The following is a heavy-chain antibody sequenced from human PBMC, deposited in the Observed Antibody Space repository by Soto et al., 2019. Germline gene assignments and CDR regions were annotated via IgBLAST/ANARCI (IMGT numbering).Heavy chain of an antibody. D-gene: IGHD6-19*01. V-gene: IGHV3-53*01. CDR3: VREQGVPVTT. J-gene: IGHJ4*02. CDR1: GFTVSSNY. Sequence: EVQVLESGGGLIQPGGSLRLSCAASGFTVSSNYMNWVRQATGKGLEWISVVFTDGGTIYAHSVKGRFTISRDISKNMLFLQMNSLSAEDTAVYYCVREQGVPVTTWGQGTLVTVSS. CDR2: VFTDGGT.